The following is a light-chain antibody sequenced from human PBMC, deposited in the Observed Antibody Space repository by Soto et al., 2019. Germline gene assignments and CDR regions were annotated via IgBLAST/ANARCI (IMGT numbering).Light chain of an antibody. V-gene: IGLV2-11*01. CDR2: DVA. Sequence: QSALTQPRSVSGSPGQSVTVSCTGSSSDVGGYNYVSWYQQHPGKAPKLLISDVANRASGVPDRISGSKSGNTASLTISGLQPDDEAEYFCCSYAGSYTLIFGGGTKLTVL. J-gene: IGLJ2*01. CDR3: CSYAGSYTLI. CDR1: SSDVGGYNY.